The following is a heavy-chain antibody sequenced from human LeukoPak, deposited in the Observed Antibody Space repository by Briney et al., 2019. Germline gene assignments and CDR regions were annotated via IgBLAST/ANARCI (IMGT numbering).Heavy chain of an antibody. V-gene: IGHV3-7*01. D-gene: IGHD2-15*01. CDR2: IKPDGSEK. Sequence: GGSLRLSCTASHFTFTTYWMSWVRQAPGKGLEWVAHIKPDGSEKYYVDSVKGRFTISRDNAKNSLYLQMNNLRAEDTAMYYCAREFNSFLFDCSGGQCLFMSWGQGVLVTVSS. CDR1: HFTFTTYW. CDR3: AREFNSFLFDCSGGQCLFMS. J-gene: IGHJ4*02.